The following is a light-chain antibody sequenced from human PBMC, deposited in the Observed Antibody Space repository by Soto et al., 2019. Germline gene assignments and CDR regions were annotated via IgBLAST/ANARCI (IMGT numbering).Light chain of an antibody. CDR1: SSDVGGYNY. V-gene: IGLV2-14*03. Sequence: QSALTQPASVSGSPGRSITISCTGTSSDVGGYNYVSWYQHHPGKAPKLMIYDVSNRPSGISNRFSGSKSGNTASLTISGLQAEDEADYYCSSYTSTSTLVVFGGGTKVTVL. CDR3: SSYTSTSTLVV. J-gene: IGLJ2*01. CDR2: DVS.